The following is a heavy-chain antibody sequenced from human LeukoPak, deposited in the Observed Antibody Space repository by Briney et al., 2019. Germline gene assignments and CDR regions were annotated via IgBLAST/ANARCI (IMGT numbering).Heavy chain of an antibody. Sequence: GGSLRLSCAASGFTFSNAWMSWVRQAPGEGLEWVGRIKRTSDGGTTDYAAPVKGRFTISRDDSKNMVYLQMNSLTIEDTAVYYCATDLLDDWGQGTLVTVSS. J-gene: IGHJ4*02. V-gene: IGHV3-15*01. CDR1: GFTFSNAW. CDR2: IKRTSDGGTT. CDR3: ATDLLDD.